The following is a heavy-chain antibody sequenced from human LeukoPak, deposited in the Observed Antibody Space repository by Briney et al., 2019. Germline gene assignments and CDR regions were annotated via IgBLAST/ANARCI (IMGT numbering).Heavy chain of an antibody. V-gene: IGHV6-1*01. CDR2: TYYGSKWYN. D-gene: IGHD6-13*01. CDR3: ARVGGSSWVFDY. J-gene: IGHJ4*02. Sequence: LSQTLSLTCAISGDSVSSNSAAWNWIRQSPSRGLEWLGRTYYGSKWYNDYAVSVKSRITINPDTSKNQFSLQLNSVTPEDTAVYYCARVGGSSWVFDYWGQGTLVAVSS. CDR1: GDSVSSNSAA.